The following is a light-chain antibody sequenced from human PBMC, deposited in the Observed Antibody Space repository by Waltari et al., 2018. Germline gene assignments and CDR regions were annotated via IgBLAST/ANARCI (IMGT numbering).Light chain of an antibody. Sequence: EIVMTHSRATLSESHGDRASISYRSSQSVSINLDWNQKKHRQAPRLLIYGASTRATGIPARFSGSGSGTEFTLNISSLQSEDFAVYSCQQYNNWPPMYGFGQGTKLEIK. CDR1: QSVSIN. CDR2: GAS. J-gene: IGKJ2*03. CDR3: QQYNNWPPMYG. V-gene: IGKV3-15*01.